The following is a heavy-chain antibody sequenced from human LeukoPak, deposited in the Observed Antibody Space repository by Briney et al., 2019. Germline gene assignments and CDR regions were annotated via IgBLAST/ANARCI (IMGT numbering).Heavy chain of an antibody. CDR1: RGSVTSYY. V-gene: IGHV4-59*02. D-gene: IGHD5-12*01. CDR2: VYFSGDT. J-gene: IGHJ4*01. CDR3: AREVYSGYDSPQPIDY. Sequence: SETLSLTCTVSRGSVTSYYWSWIRQPPGKGLEWIGDVYFSGDTKYNPSLQSRVSISLDRSNNQFSLNLNSVTAADTAVYYCAREVYSGYDSPQPIDYWGQGTLVTVAS.